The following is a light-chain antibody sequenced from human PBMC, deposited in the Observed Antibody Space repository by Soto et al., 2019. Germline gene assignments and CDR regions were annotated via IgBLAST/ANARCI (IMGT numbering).Light chain of an antibody. J-gene: IGKJ1*01. CDR3: QHYKTYSGT. V-gene: IGKV1-5*01. Sequence: DIQMTQSPSTLSASVGDRVTITCRASQSISSRLAWCQQKPGKAPKLLIFYASTLESGVPSRFSGSGSGTEFTLTISSLQPDDFATYYCQHYKTYSGTFGQGTKVEIK. CDR1: QSISSR. CDR2: YAS.